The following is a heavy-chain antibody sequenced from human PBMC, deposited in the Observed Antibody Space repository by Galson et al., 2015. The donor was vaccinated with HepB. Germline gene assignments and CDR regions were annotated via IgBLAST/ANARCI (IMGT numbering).Heavy chain of an antibody. CDR2: ISYDGSNK. V-gene: IGHV3-30-3*01. J-gene: IGHJ3*02. CDR3: AFAGIAVLGDAFDI. D-gene: IGHD6-19*01. Sequence: SLRLSCAASGFTFSSYAMHWVRQAPGKGLEWVAVISYDGSNKYYADSVKDRFTISRDNSKNTLYLQMNSLRAEDTAVYYCAFAGIAVLGDAFDIWGQGTMVTVSS. CDR1: GFTFSSYA.